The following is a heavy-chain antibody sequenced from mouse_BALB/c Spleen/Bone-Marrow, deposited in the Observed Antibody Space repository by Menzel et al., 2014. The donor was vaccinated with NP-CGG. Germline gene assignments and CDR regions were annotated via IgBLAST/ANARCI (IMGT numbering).Heavy chain of an antibody. V-gene: IGHV14-3*02. CDR3: ASYYYGSSSFAY. CDR1: GFNIKDTY. J-gene: IGHJ3*01. Sequence: EVKLMESGAELVKPGASVKLSCTASGFNIKDTYMHWVKQRPEQGLEWIGRIDPANGNTKYGPKFQGKATITADTSSNIAYLQLSSLTSEDTAVYYCASYYYGSSSFAYWGQGTLVTVSA. D-gene: IGHD1-1*01. CDR2: IDPANGNT.